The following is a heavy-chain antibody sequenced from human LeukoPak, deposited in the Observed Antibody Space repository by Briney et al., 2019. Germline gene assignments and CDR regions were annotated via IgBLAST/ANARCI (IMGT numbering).Heavy chain of an antibody. CDR3: VGDSIISVGGFDF. Sequence: GGSLRLSCAVSGFTFSTYLMSWVRQAPGKGLEWVANIKQDGSEKYYVDSVKGRFTISRDNAENSLYLHMSSLRADDTAVYYCVGDSIISVGGFDFWGQGTQVTVSS. D-gene: IGHD2-15*01. CDR1: GFTFSTYL. J-gene: IGHJ5*01. V-gene: IGHV3-7*03. CDR2: IKQDGSEK.